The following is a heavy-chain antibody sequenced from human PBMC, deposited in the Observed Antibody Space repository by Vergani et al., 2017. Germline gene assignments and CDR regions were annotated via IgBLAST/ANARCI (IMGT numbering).Heavy chain of an antibody. CDR2: IYYSGST. CDR3: ARTPGITIFGVVTLGWGMDV. D-gene: IGHD3-3*01. V-gene: IGHV4-39*07. CDR1: GGSISSSSYY. Sequence: QLQLQESGPGLVKPSETLSLTCTVSGGSISSSSYYWGWIRQPPGKGLEWIGSIYYSGSTNYNPSLKSRVTISVDTSKNQFSLKLSSVTAADTAVYYCARTPGITIFGVVTLGWGMDVWGQGTTVTVSS. J-gene: IGHJ6*02.